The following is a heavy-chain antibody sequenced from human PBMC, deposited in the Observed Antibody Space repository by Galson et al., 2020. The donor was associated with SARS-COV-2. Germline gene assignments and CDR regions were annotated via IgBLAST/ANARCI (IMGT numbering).Heavy chain of an antibody. D-gene: IGHD6-19*01. CDR1: GFTFSSYS. CDR2: ITRGSDTK. J-gene: IGHJ4*02. V-gene: IGHV3-48*02. Sequence: TGGSLRLSCAASGFTFSSYSMNWVRQAPGKGLEWVSYITRGSDTKYYADSVKGRFTVSRDNAKNSVYMHMNNLRDEDTAVYYCARDPWLVPIADYWGQGTLVTVSS. CDR3: ARDPWLVPIADY.